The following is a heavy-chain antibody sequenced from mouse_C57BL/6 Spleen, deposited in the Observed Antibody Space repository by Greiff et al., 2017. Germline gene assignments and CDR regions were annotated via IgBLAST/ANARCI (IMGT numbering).Heavy chain of an antibody. CDR2: INPNHGGT. J-gene: IGHJ3*01. CDR1: GYTFTDYN. Sequence: EVQLQQSGPELVKPGASVKIPCKASGYTFTDYNMDWVKQSHGKSLEWIGDINPNHGGTLYNQKFKGKATLTVDKSSSTAYMELRSLTSEDTAVSYCSSWGPFAYWGQGTLVTVSA. D-gene: IGHD4-1*01. V-gene: IGHV1-18*01. CDR3: SSWGPFAY.